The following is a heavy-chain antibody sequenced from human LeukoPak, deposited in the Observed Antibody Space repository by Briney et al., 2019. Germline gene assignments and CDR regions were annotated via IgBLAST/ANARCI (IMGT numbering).Heavy chain of an antibody. D-gene: IGHD2-15*01. CDR1: GNTFSDYY. CDR2: INPNTGGT. J-gene: IGHJ5*02. V-gene: IGHV1-2*02. Sequence: ASVKVSCKASGNTFSDYYMHWVRQAPGQELEWLGWINPNTGGTNYAQKFQGRVTMTRDMSISTAYMELSRLRSDDTAVYYCARGGLGYWSNWFDPWGQGTQVTVPS. CDR3: ARGGLGYWSNWFDP.